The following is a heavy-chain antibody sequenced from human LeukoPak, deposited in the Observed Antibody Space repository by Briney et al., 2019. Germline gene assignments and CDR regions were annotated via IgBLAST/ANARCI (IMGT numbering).Heavy chain of an antibody. D-gene: IGHD5-18*01. CDR1: GGSFSGYY. Sequence: SETLSLTCAVYGGSFSGYYWSWIRQPPGKGLEWIGEIHHSGSTNYNPSLKSRVTISVDTSKNQFSLKLSSVTAADTAVYYCARARGYSSYFDYWGQGTLVTVSS. V-gene: IGHV4-34*01. CDR3: ARARGYSSYFDY. CDR2: IHHSGST. J-gene: IGHJ4*02.